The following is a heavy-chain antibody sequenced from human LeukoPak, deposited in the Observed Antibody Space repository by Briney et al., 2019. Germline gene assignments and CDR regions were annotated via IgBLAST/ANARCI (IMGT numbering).Heavy chain of an antibody. D-gene: IGHD2-21*02. J-gene: IGHJ4*02. V-gene: IGHV3-30-3*01. CDR2: ISDGGSDK. CDR1: GFTFSSYA. CDR3: ARGISSGIVVTAIAY. Sequence: GGSLRLSCAASGFTFSSYAMHWVRQAPDKGLEWMAVISDGGSDKYYADSVRGRFTISRDNSENTLSLQMSSLRAEDTAVYYYARGISSGIVVTAIAYWGQGTLVTVSS.